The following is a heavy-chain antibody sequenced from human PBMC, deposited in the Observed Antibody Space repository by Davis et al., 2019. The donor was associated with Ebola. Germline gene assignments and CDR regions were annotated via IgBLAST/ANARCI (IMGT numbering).Heavy chain of an antibody. D-gene: IGHD6-6*01. J-gene: IGHJ6*02. CDR2: VNGDGSRI. CDR1: GFTFSSYW. Sequence: GESLKISCAASGFTFSSYWMHWVRQSPGKGLVCVARVNGDGSRISYADSVEGRITISRDNAKNTLYLQMNSLRVEDTAVYYCARSSIAARPGYYYGMDVWGQGTTVTVSS. V-gene: IGHV3-74*01. CDR3: ARSSIAARPGYYYGMDV.